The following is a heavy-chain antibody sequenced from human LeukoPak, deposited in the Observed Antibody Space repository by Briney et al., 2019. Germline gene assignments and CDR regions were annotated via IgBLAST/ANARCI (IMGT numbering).Heavy chain of an antibody. Sequence: PGGSLRLSCAGSGCSFRSHSMNWVCQAPGKGLEWVSSISSISHYIYYADSVKGRFTISRDNAKNSLYLQMNSLRAEDTALYYCTRDYYDSSGLPFDYWGQGTLVTVSS. CDR1: GCSFRSHS. J-gene: IGHJ4*02. V-gene: IGHV3-21*01. CDR2: ISSISHYI. CDR3: TRDYYDSSGLPFDY. D-gene: IGHD3-22*01.